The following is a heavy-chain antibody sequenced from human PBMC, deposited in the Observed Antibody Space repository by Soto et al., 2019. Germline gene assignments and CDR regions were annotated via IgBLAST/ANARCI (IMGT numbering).Heavy chain of an antibody. Sequence: ASVKVSCKASGYTFTSYDINWVRQATGQGLEWMGWMNPNSGNTGYAQKFQGRVTMTRNTSISTAYMELSSLRSEDTAVYYCARGRGGVVLRVYYYSYYRDVWGKGTTVTVPS. CDR2: MNPNSGNT. CDR1: GYTFTSYD. J-gene: IGHJ6*03. CDR3: ARGRGGVVLRVYYYSYYRDV. D-gene: IGHD2-8*01. V-gene: IGHV1-8*01.